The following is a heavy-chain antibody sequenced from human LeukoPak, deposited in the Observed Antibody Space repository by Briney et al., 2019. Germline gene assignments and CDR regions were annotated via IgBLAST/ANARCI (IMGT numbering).Heavy chain of an antibody. CDR3: ARGRRFVAAAAPYYFDY. V-gene: IGHV4-59*01. Sequence: SETLSLTCTVSGGSISSYYWSWIRQPPGKGLEWIGYIYYSGSTNYNPSLKSRVTISVDTPKNQFSLKLSSVTAADTAVYYCARGRRFVAAAAPYYFDYWGQGTLVTVSS. J-gene: IGHJ4*02. CDR1: GGSISSYY. D-gene: IGHD6-13*01. CDR2: IYYSGST.